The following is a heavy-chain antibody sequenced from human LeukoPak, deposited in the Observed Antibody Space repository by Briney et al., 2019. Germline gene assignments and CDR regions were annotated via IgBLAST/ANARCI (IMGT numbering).Heavy chain of an antibody. Sequence: SETLSLTCAVYGGSFSGYYWSWIRQPPGKGLEWIGEINHSGSTNYNPSLKSRVTISVDTSKNQFSLKLGSVTAADTAVYYCARTRRSGSYYYYYGMDVWGQGTTVTVSS. V-gene: IGHV4-34*01. D-gene: IGHD3-10*01. CDR1: GGSFSGYY. CDR3: ARTRRSGSYYYYYGMDV. CDR2: INHSGST. J-gene: IGHJ6*02.